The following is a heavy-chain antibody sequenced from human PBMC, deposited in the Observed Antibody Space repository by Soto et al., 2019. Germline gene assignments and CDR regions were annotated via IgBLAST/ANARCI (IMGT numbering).Heavy chain of an antibody. J-gene: IGHJ6*02. CDR3: ARVLSNSYGYGMDV. CDR1: GGSFSGSS. V-gene: IGHV4-34*01. D-gene: IGHD5-18*01. Sequence: QVQLQQWGAGLLKPSETLSLTCAVYGGSFSGSSWSWIRQPPGKGLEWIGEINHSGSTNYNPSLKSRVTISVDTSKNQFSLELSSVPAADTAVYYCARVLSNSYGYGMDVWGQGTTVTVSS. CDR2: INHSGST.